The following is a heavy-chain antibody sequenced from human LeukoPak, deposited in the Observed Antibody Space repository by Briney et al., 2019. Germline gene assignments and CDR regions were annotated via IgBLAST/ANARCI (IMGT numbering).Heavy chain of an antibody. CDR1: GYTFTGYY. D-gene: IGHD2-2*01. J-gene: IGHJ4*02. CDR2: INPNSGGT. V-gene: IGHV1-2*02. Sequence: GASVKVSCKDFGYTFTGYYMHWVRQAPGQGLEWMGWINPNSGGTNYAQKFQGRVTMTRDTSISAAYMELSRLRSDDTAVYYCARPRYCSSTSCYISHYFDYWGQGTLVTVSS. CDR3: ARPRYCSSTSCYISHYFDY.